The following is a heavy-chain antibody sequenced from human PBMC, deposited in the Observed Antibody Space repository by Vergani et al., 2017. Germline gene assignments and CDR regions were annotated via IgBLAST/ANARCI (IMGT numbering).Heavy chain of an antibody. D-gene: IGHD3-22*01. CDR2: IIPIFGTA. CDR1: GGTFSSSA. CDR3: ARSGGYYYDSSGYYYGY. V-gene: IGHV1-69*01. Sequence: QVQLVQSGAEVKKPGSSVKVSCKASGGTFSSSAISWVRQAPGQGLEWMGGIIPIFGTANYAQKFQGRVTITADESTSTAYMELSSLRSEDTAVYYCARSGGYYYDSSGYYYGYWGQGTLVTVSS. J-gene: IGHJ4*02.